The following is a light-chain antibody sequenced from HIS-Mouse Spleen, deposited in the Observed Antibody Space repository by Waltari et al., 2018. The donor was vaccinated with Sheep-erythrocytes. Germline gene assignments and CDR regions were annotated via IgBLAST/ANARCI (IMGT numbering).Light chain of an antibody. J-gene: IGLJ2*01. CDR1: KLGDKY. CDR2: QDS. V-gene: IGLV3-1*01. CDR3: QAWDSSTAV. Sequence: SYELTQPPSVSVSPGQTASITCSGDKLGDKYAYWYQQKPGQSPVLVIYQDSKRPSGIPGRFSGSNSGNTATLTIRGTQAMDEADYYCQAWDSSTAVFGGGTKLTVL.